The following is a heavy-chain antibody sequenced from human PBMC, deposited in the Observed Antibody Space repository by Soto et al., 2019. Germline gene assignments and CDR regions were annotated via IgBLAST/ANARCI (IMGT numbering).Heavy chain of an antibody. CDR2: ISAYNGNT. D-gene: IGHD5-18*01. Sequence: ASVKVSCKASGYTFTNYGITWVRQAPGQGLEWMGWISAYNGNTNYAQKLQVRVTMTTDTSTSTAYMELRSLRSDDTAVYYCARVGDTAMDFSKYYGMDVWGQGTTVTVSS. V-gene: IGHV1-18*01. J-gene: IGHJ6*02. CDR1: GYTFTNYG. CDR3: ARVGDTAMDFSKYYGMDV.